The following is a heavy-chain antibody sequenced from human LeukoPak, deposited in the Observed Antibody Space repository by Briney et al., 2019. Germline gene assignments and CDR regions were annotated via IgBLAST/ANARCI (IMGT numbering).Heavy chain of an antibody. J-gene: IGHJ4*02. CDR3: AKDSGGNSDY. V-gene: IGHV3-30*18. CDR1: GFIFSSYA. CDR2: ISYDGSNK. D-gene: IGHD4-23*01. Sequence: PGGSLRLSCAASGFIFSSYAMSWVRQAPGKGLEWVAVISYDGSNKYYADSVKGRFTISRDNSKNTLYLQMNSLRAEDTAVYYCAKDSGGNSDYWGQGTLVTVSS.